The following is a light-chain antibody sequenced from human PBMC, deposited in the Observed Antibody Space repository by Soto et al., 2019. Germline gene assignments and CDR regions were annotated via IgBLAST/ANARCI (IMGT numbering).Light chain of an antibody. CDR3: QQRSNWPRLT. CDR2: DAS. CDR1: QSVSSY. Sequence: EIVLTQSPATLSLSPGERATFSCRASQSVSSYLAWYQQKPGQAPRLLIYDASNRATGIPARFSGSGSGTDFTLTISSLEPEDFAVYYCQQRSNWPRLTFGGGTKVDI. V-gene: IGKV3-11*01. J-gene: IGKJ4*01.